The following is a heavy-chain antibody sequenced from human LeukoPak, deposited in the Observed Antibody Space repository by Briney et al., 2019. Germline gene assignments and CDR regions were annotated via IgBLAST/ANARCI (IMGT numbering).Heavy chain of an antibody. D-gene: IGHD2-2*01. Sequence: GGSLRLSCAASGFTFSTYGMNWVRQAPGKELEWVSSISSSSSYIYYADSVKGRFTISRDNAKNSLYLQMNSLRAEDTAVYYCARVLHCSSTSCYLPPFDYWGQGTLVTVSS. CDR3: ARVLHCSSTSCYLPPFDY. CDR2: ISSSSSYI. J-gene: IGHJ4*02. CDR1: GFTFSTYG. V-gene: IGHV3-21*01.